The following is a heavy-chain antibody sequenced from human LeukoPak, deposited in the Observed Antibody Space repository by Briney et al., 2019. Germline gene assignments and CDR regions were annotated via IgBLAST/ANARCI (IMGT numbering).Heavy chain of an antibody. J-gene: IGHJ4*02. CDR3: AKGVYGSGYYFDY. D-gene: IGHD3-10*01. Sequence: PGGFLRLSCAASGFTFSSYAMSWVRQAPGKGLEWVSAISGSGGSTYYADSVKGRFTISRDNSKNTLYLQMNSLRAEDTAVYYCAKGVYGSGYYFDYWGQGTLVTVSS. CDR1: GFTFSSYA. V-gene: IGHV3-23*01. CDR2: ISGSGGST.